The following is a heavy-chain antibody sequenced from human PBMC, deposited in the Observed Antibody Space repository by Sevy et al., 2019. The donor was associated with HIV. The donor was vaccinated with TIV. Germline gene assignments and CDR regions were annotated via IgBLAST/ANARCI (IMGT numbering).Heavy chain of an antibody. V-gene: IGHV4-59*11. CDR2: IFESGSI. Sequence: SETLSLTCIISGGSIRSHYWSWIRQSPGKGLEWIGYIFESGSIKYNPSLNSRVTMTLDTSKDQVSLNLRSVSAADTAVYYCAREGHKRGSYLEVWGQGILVTVSS. D-gene: IGHD3-10*01. CDR3: AREGHKRGSYLEV. J-gene: IGHJ4*02. CDR1: GGSIRSHY.